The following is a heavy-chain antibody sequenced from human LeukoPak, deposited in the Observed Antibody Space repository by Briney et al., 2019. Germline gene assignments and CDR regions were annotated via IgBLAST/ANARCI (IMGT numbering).Heavy chain of an antibody. CDR2: INPSGGST. Sequence: ASVKVSCKSSGYTFTIYYIHWVRQAPGQGLEWMGIINPSGGSTSYAQKFQGRVTMTRDTSTSTVYMELSSLRSEDTAAYYCARAGIFDYWGQGTLVTVSS. CDR3: ARAGIFDY. CDR1: GYTFTIYY. J-gene: IGHJ4*02. V-gene: IGHV1-46*01. D-gene: IGHD3-10*01.